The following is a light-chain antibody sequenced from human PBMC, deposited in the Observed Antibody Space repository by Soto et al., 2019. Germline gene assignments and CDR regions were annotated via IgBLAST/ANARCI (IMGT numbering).Light chain of an antibody. CDR1: TGAVTNGHY. V-gene: IGLV7-46*01. CDR2: DTT. CDR3: LLSYNGPYV. J-gene: IGLJ1*01. Sequence: QALVTQEPSLTVSPGGRVTLTCGSSTGAVTNGHYPYWFQQKPGQAPRTLIYDTTNRHSWTPARFSGSLLGGKAALTLSGAQPEDEAEYYCLLSYNGPYVFGTGTKLTVL.